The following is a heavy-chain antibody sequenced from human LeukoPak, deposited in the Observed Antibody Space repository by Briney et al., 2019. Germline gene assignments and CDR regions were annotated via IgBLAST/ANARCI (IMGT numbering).Heavy chain of an antibody. V-gene: IGHV3-48*03. CDR3: ARDVAPIDY. CDR1: GFTFSSNE. CDR2: ISSSGSTI. J-gene: IGHJ4*02. Sequence: GGSLRLSCAASGFTFSSNEMNWVRQAPGKGLEWVSYISSSGSTIYYADSVKGRFTISRDNAKNSLYLQMNSLSAEDTAVYYCARDVAPIDYWGQGALVTVSS.